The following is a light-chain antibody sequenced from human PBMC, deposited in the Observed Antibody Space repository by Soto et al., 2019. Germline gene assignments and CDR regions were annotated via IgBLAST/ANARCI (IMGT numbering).Light chain of an antibody. V-gene: IGLV2-14*01. Sequence: QSVLSHPASVSGSPGHSITISCTGTSSDVGGYNYVSWYQQHPGKAPKLMIYEVSNRPSGVSNRFSGSKSGNTASLTISGLQAEEEADYYCSSYTSSSTVFGTGTKVTVL. CDR1: SSDVGGYNY. J-gene: IGLJ1*01. CDR2: EVS. CDR3: SSYTSSSTV.